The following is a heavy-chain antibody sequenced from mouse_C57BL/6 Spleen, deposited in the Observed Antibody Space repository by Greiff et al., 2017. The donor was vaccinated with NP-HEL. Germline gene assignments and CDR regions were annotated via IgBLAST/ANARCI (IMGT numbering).Heavy chain of an antibody. D-gene: IGHD2-4*01. V-gene: IGHV1-15*01. Sequence: QVHVKQSGAELVRPGASVTLSCKASGYTFTDYEMHWVKQTPVHGLEWIGAIDPETGGTAYNQKFKGKAILTADKSSSTAYMELRSLTSEDSAVYYCTRGITALFDYWGQGTTLTVSS. CDR1: GYTFTDYE. CDR2: IDPETGGT. CDR3: TRGITALFDY. J-gene: IGHJ2*01.